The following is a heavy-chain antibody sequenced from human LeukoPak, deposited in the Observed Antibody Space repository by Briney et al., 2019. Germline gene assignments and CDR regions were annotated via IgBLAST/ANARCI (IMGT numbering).Heavy chain of an antibody. J-gene: IGHJ4*02. D-gene: IGHD3-22*01. CDR1: GFTFSSYS. Sequence: GGSLRLSCAASGFTFSSYSMSWVRQAPGKGPEWISNLSGSGSTIYYADSVKGRFTISRDNANNSLYLRMNSLRADDTAIYYCARDVTYYYDSSTYSLDYWGQGTLVTVSS. CDR2: LSGSGSTI. V-gene: IGHV3-48*01. CDR3: ARDVTYYYDSSTYSLDY.